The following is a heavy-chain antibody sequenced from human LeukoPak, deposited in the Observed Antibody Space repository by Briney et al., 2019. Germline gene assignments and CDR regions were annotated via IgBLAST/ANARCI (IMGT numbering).Heavy chain of an antibody. Sequence: SETLSLTCAIYSESFSGYFWSWIRQPPGKGLEWIGEINHSGSTNYNPSLKSRVTISVDTSKNQFSLKLSSVTAADTAVYYCASSATVVPAAISYWGQGTLVTISS. J-gene: IGHJ4*02. D-gene: IGHD2-2*01. CDR2: INHSGST. V-gene: IGHV4-34*01. CDR1: SESFSGYF. CDR3: ASSATVVPAAISY.